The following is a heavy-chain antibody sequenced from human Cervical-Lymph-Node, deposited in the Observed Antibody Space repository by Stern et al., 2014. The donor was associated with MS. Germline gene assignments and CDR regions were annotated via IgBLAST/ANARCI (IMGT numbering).Heavy chain of an antibody. CDR1: GFAFSRHG. CDR3: VTGRGYMSGQPDFDY. Sequence: QVQLVESGGGVVQPGKSLRLSCTASGFAFSRHGTHWVRQVPGKGLEWVAVISYDGSNTHYGVSVKGRFTISRDNSKNMLFLHMNSLSAEDTAVYYCVTGRGYMSGQPDFDYWGQGALVTVTS. J-gene: IGHJ4*02. CDR2: ISYDGSNT. D-gene: IGHD5-18*01. V-gene: IGHV3-30*03.